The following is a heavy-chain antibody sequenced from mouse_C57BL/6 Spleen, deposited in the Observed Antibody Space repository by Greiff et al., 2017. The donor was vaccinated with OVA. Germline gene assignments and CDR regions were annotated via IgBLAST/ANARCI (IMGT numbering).Heavy chain of an antibody. CDR3: TRGVDWYFDV. Sequence: VQLQQSGAELVRPGASVTLSCKASGYTFTDYEMHWVQQTPVHGLEWIGAIDPETGGTAYNQKFKGKAILTADKSSSTAYMELRSLPSEDSAVYYCTRGVDWYFDVWGTGTTVTVSS. D-gene: IGHD1-1*01. V-gene: IGHV1-15*01. CDR2: IDPETGGT. CDR1: GYTFTDYE. J-gene: IGHJ1*03.